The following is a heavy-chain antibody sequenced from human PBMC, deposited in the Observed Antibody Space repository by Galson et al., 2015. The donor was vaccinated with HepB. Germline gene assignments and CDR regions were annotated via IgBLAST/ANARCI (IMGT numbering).Heavy chain of an antibody. D-gene: IGHD3-10*01. CDR2: INPYNGNT. CDR3: ARSRLVYGSGTYYCFDY. Sequence: SCKASGYIFRTYGISWVRQAPGQGLEWMGWINPYNGNTDNAQRLQGRVTMTTDTSTNTVYMELRSLRSDDTAVYYCARSRLVYGSGTYYCFDYWGQGTLVTVS. V-gene: IGHV1-18*01. CDR1: GYIFRTYG. J-gene: IGHJ4*02.